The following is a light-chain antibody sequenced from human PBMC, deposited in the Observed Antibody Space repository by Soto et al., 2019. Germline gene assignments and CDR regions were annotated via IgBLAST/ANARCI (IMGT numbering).Light chain of an antibody. CDR2: GAS. J-gene: IGKJ5*01. CDR1: QSVRSN. CDR3: QQYNNWPPIT. V-gene: IGKV3-15*01. Sequence: EIVLTQSTATLSVSHGERATVSCRASQSVRSNLAWYQQKPGQAPRLLIYGASTRATDMPGTFSGRGSGTEFTLTITSLRPEDFGVYYCQQYNNWPPITFGQGTRLEIK.